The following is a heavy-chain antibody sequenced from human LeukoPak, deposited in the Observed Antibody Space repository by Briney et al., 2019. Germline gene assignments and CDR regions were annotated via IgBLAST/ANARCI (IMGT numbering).Heavy chain of an antibody. CDR1: SYA. CDR3: ARVPSVAAATLDY. J-gene: IGHJ4*02. V-gene: IGHV1-3*01. Sequence: SYAMQWVRQAAGQRLEWMGWIHAGNGNTKYSQQFQGRVTMARATSARTAYMELRSLRSEDTAVYYCARVPSVAAATLDYWGQGTLVTASS. D-gene: IGHD2-15*01. CDR2: IHAGNGNT.